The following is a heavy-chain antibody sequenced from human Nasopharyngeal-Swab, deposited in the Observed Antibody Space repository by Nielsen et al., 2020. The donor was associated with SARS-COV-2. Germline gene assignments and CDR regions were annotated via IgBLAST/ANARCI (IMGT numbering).Heavy chain of an antibody. CDR3: AKDGVHHTFDI. V-gene: IGHV3-9*03. CDR2: ISYNSNNI. Sequence: SLKISCTASGFTFEDFAMLWVRQAPGKGLKWVSGISYNSNNIGYADSVKGRFTISRDNAKNTLYLQMNSLRAEDMGFYYCAKDGVHHTFDIWGQGTMVTVSS. J-gene: IGHJ3*02. CDR1: GFTFEDFA.